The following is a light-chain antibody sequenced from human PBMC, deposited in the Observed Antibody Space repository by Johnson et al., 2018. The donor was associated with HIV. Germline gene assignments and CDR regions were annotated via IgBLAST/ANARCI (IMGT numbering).Light chain of an antibody. Sequence: QSVLTQPPSVSAAPGQKVTISCSGSSSNIGNNYVSWYQQLPGTAPKLLIYEKNKRPSGIPDRFSASKTGTSATLAITGLQTGDEADYYCGTLDSSLGAHYVFGSGTEVTVL. V-gene: IGLV1-51*02. J-gene: IGLJ1*01. CDR2: EKN. CDR1: SSNIGNNY. CDR3: GTLDSSLGAHYV.